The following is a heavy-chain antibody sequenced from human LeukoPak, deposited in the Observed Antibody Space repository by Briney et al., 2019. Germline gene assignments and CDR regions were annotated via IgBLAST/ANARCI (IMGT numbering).Heavy chain of an antibody. CDR1: GFTFSSHW. V-gene: IGHV3-74*01. J-gene: IGHJ4*02. CDR3: ARDLGWELRPLDY. CDR2: INSDGSSI. Sequence: PGGSLRLSCAASGFTFSSHWMHWVRQAPGKGLVWVSRINSDGSSISYADSVKGRFTISRDNAKNSLYLQMNSLRDEDTAVYYCARDLGWELRPLDYWGQGTLVTVSS. D-gene: IGHD1-26*01.